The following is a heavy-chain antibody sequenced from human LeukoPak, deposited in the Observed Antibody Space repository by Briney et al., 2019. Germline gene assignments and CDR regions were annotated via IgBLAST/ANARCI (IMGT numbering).Heavy chain of an antibody. D-gene: IGHD3-22*01. J-gene: IGHJ4*02. CDR1: GYTFTGYY. CDR2: INPNSGGT. Sequence: ASVKVSCKASGYTFTGYYMHWVRQAPGQGLEWMGRINPNSGGTNYAQKFQGRVTMTRDTSTSTAYMELSRLRSDDTAVYYCARSQQTYYYDSSGYYLYWGQGTLVTVSS. CDR3: ARSQQTYYYDSSGYYLY. V-gene: IGHV1-2*06.